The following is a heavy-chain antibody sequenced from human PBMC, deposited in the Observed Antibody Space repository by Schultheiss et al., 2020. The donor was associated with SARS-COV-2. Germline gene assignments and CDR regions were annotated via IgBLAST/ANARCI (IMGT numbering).Heavy chain of an antibody. V-gene: IGHV1-69*13. CDR1: GGTFSSYA. Sequence: SVKVSCKASGGTFSSYAISWVRQAPGQGLEWMGGIIPIFGTANYAQKFQGRVTITADESTSTAYMELSSLRSEDTAVYYCAGGPRRGVVNWNYALYYYYMDVWGKGTTVTVSS. CDR3: AGGPRRGVVNWNYALYYYYMDV. J-gene: IGHJ6*03. D-gene: IGHD1-7*01. CDR2: IIPIFGTA.